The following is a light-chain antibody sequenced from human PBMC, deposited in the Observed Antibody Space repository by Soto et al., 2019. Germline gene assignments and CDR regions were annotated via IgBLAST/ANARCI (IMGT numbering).Light chain of an antibody. Sequence: QSALTQPASLSGSPGQSITISCTGTSSDVGGYNYVSWYQHHPGKAPELMIYDVSNRPSGVSNRFSGSKSGNTASLTISGLQAEDEADYYCSSYRASSTTHYVFGTGTKLTVL. CDR2: DVS. CDR1: SSDVGGYNY. CDR3: SSYRASSTTHYV. V-gene: IGLV2-14*03. J-gene: IGLJ1*01.